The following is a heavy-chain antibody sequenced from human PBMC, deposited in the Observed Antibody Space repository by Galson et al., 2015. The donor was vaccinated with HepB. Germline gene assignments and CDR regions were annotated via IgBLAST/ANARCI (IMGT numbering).Heavy chain of an antibody. Sequence: SLRLSCAASGFTFSSYAMSWVRQAPGKGLEWVSAISGSGGSTYYADSVKGRFTISRDNSKNTLYLQMNSLRAEDTAVYYCAKDKEVEDYYYYGMDVWGQGTTVTVSS. D-gene: IGHD5-24*01. J-gene: IGHJ6*02. V-gene: IGHV3-23*01. CDR3: AKDKEVEDYYYYGMDV. CDR2: ISGSGGST. CDR1: GFTFSSYA.